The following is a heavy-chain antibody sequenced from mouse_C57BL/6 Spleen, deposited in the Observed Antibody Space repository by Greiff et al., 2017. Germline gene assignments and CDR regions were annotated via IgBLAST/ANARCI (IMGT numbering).Heavy chain of an antibody. CDR1: GFTFSDYG. Sequence: EVQRVESGGGLVKPGGSLKLSCAASGFTFSDYGMHWVRQAPEKGLEWVAYISSGSSTIYYADTVKGRFTISRDNAKNTLFLQMTSLRSEDTAMYYCARGGRYWYFDVWGTGTTVTVSS. J-gene: IGHJ1*03. CDR3: ARGGRYWYFDV. CDR2: ISSGSSTI. D-gene: IGHD1-1*01. V-gene: IGHV5-17*01.